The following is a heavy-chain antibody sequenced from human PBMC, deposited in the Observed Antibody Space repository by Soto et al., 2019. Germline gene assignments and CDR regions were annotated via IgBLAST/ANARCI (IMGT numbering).Heavy chain of an antibody. V-gene: IGHV1-3*01. Sequence: GASVKVSCKASGYTFTSYAMHWVRQAPGQRLEWMGWINAGNGNTKYSQKFRGRVTITRDTSASTAYMELSSLRSEDTAVYYCARAYDILTGYYSNWFDPWGQGTLVTVSS. CDR2: INAGNGNT. J-gene: IGHJ5*02. CDR3: ARAYDILTGYYSNWFDP. D-gene: IGHD3-9*01. CDR1: GYTFTSYA.